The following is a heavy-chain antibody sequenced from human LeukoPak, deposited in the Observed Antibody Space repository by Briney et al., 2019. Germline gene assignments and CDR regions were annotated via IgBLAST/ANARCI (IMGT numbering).Heavy chain of an antibody. CDR1: GFTFSSYG. J-gene: IGHJ4*02. CDR3: AKDGGTRGPQYYFDY. D-gene: IGHD1-1*01. V-gene: IGHV3-30*18. CDR2: ISYDGSNK. Sequence: GGSLRLSCAASGFTFSSYGMHWVRQAPGKGLEWVAVISYDGSNKYYADSVKGRFTISRDNSKNTLYLQMNSLRAEDTAVYYCAKDGGTRGPQYYFDYWGQGTLVTVSS.